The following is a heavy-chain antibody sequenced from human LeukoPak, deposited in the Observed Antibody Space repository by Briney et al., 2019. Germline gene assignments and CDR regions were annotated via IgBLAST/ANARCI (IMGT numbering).Heavy chain of an antibody. Sequence: GGSLRLSCAASGFTFSSYAMTWVRQAPGKGLERVSAVTDSGDKVSYADSVKGRFTISRDNSKNTLYLQMSSLRVEDTAVYYCVKGSGSSGYYPLNYWGQGTLVTVSS. CDR3: VKGSGSSGYYPLNY. D-gene: IGHD3-22*01. CDR1: GFTFSSYA. V-gene: IGHV3-23*01. J-gene: IGHJ4*02. CDR2: VTDSGDKV.